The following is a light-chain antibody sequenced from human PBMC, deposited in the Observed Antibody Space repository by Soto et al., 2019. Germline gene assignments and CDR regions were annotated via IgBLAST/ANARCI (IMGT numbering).Light chain of an antibody. Sequence: QSALTQPASVSGSPGQSITISCTGTSSDVGNYIFVSWYRQHPGKAPKLMIYDINNRPSGVSNRFSGSKSGNTASLTISGLQAEDEADYYCVSYTTSASYVFGTGTKAIVL. J-gene: IGLJ1*01. CDR2: DIN. CDR3: VSYTTSASYV. CDR1: SSDVGNYIF. V-gene: IGLV2-14*01.